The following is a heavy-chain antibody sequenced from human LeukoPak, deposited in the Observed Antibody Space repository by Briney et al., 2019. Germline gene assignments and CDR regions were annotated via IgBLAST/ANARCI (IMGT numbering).Heavy chain of an antibody. V-gene: IGHV3-7*03. CDR2: INHNGNVN. CDR1: GFTFSSYW. J-gene: IGHJ6*02. CDR3: ARGGGLDV. Sequence: PGGSLRLSCAASGFTFSSYWMNWARQAPGKGLEWVASINHNGNVNYYVDSVKGRFTISRGNAKNSLYLQMSNLRAEDTAVYFCARGGGLDVWGPGAAVTVSS. D-gene: IGHD3-16*01.